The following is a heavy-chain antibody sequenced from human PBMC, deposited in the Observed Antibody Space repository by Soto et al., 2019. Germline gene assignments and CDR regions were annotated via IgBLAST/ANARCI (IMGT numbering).Heavy chain of an antibody. Sequence: ASVKVSCKASGYTFTSYDINWVRQATGQGLEWMGWMNPNSGNTGYAQKFQGRVTMTRNTSISTAYMELSSLRSEDTAVYYCARGLRRQVVAATPGGYYYYMDVWG. CDR3: ARGLRRQVVAATPGGYYYYMDV. V-gene: IGHV1-8*01. CDR1: GYTFTSYD. D-gene: IGHD2-15*01. J-gene: IGHJ6*03. CDR2: MNPNSGNT.